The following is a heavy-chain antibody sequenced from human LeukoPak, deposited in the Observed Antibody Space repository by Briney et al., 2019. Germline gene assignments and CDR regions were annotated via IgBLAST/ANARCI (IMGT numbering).Heavy chain of an antibody. D-gene: IGHD5-12*01. Sequence: GGSLRLSCAASGFTFSSYAMSWVRQAPGKGLEWVSAISGSGGSTYYADSVRGRFTISRDNSKNTLYLQMNSLRAEDTALYYCANLHSGPYSGYWGQGTLVTVSS. CDR2: ISGSGGST. J-gene: IGHJ4*02. CDR3: ANLHSGPYSGY. CDR1: GFTFSSYA. V-gene: IGHV3-23*01.